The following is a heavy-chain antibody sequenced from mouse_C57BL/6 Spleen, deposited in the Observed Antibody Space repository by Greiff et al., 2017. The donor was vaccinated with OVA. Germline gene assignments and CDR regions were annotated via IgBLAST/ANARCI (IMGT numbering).Heavy chain of an antibody. D-gene: IGHD1-1*01. J-gene: IGHJ1*03. CDR3: AREFITTVGYWYFDV. V-gene: IGHV1-22*01. CDR2: INPNNGGT. Sequence: EVKLVESGPELVKPGASVKMSCKASGYTFTDYNMHWVKQSHGKSLEWIGYINPNNGGTSYNQKFKGKATLTVNKSSSTAYMELRSLTSEDSAVYYCAREFITTVGYWYFDVWGTGTTVTVSS. CDR1: GYTFTDYN.